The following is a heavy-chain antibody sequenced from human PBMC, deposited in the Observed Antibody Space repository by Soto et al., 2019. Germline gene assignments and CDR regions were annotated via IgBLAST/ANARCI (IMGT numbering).Heavy chain of an antibody. CDR1: GFTFSAYV. V-gene: IGHV3-23*01. CDR2: ITSSGGGT. J-gene: IGHJ4*02. Sequence: GGSLRLACAASGFTFSAYVMSWVRQAPGKGLEWVSSITSSGGGTYYADSVKGPFTVSRDNSKNTVYLQMNSLRDEDTAVYYCAKLTAAWGQGTLVTVSS. CDR3: AKLTAA. D-gene: IGHD6-13*01.